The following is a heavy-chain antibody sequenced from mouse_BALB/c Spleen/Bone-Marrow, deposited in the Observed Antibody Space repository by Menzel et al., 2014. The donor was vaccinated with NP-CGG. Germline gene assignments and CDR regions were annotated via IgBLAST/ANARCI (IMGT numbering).Heavy chain of an antibody. Sequence: EVQLQQSGPELVKPGASVKVSCEASGYAFSSYNMYWVRQSHGKSLEWIGYIDPYNGDTSYNQKFKGKATLTVDKSSSTAYMHLNSLTSEDSAVYYCAKEARSRYYVLDNWGQGTSVTVSS. CDR1: GYAFSSYN. CDR3: AKEARSRYYVLDN. CDR2: IDPYNGDT. J-gene: IGHJ4*01. V-gene: IGHV1S135*01.